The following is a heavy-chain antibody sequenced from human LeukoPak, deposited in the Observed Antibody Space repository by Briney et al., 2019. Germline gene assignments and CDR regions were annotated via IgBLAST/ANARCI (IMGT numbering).Heavy chain of an antibody. J-gene: IGHJ3*02. Sequence: ASVKVSCKASGYTFTSYDINRVRQATGQGLEWMGWMNPNSGNTGYAQKFQGRVTMTRNTSISTAYMELSSLRSEDTAVYYCARVLVVVNDAFDIWGQGTMVTVSS. V-gene: IGHV1-8*01. D-gene: IGHD3-22*01. CDR2: MNPNSGNT. CDR3: ARVLVVVNDAFDI. CDR1: GYTFTSYD.